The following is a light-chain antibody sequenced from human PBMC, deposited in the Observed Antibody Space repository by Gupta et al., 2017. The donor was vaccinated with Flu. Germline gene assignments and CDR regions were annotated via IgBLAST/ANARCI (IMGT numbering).Light chain of an antibody. CDR2: STN. V-gene: IGLV8-61*01. J-gene: IGLJ3*02. Sequence: QPVATQEPSFSVSPGGTVTLTCGLSSGSVSTSYYTSWYQQTSAQAPRTLIYSTNTRSAGVTDRFSGSIIGNKAALTIAGAQADDESDYYCVLYMGSGIWVFGGGTKLTVL. CDR3: VLYMGSGIWV. CDR1: SGSVSTSYY.